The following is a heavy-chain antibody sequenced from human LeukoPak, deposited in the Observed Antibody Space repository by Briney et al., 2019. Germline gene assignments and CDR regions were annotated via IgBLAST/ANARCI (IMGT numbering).Heavy chain of an antibody. V-gene: IGHV3-30-3*01. CDR1: GFTFSSYA. J-gene: IGHJ4*02. D-gene: IGHD3-10*01. CDR3: ARDHRGVRDYSDY. Sequence: GGSLRLSSAASGFTFSSYAMHWVRQAPGKGLEWVAVISYDGSNKYYADSVKGRFTISRDNSKNTLYLQMNSLRAEDTAVYYCARDHRGVRDYSDYWGQGTLVTVSS. CDR2: ISYDGSNK.